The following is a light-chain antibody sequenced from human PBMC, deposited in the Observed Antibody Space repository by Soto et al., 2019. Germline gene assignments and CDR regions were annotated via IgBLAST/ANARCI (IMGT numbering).Light chain of an antibody. CDR2: AAS. J-gene: IGKJ4*01. Sequence: IQLTQSPSSLSASVGHRVTITCRASQDIGSYLAWYQQKPGKAPKLLIYAASTLYGGVPSRFSGSGSGTDFALTITSLQAEDFATYYCQQLNMYPSTFGGGTKVDTK. V-gene: IGKV1-9*01. CDR3: QQLNMYPST. CDR1: QDIGSY.